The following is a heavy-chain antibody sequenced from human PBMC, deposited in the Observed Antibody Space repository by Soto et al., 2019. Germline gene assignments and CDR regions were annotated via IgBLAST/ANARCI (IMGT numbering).Heavy chain of an antibody. CDR2: IYDGGRT. V-gene: IGHV4-30-4*01. CDR1: GGSISTVDYW. J-gene: IGHJ4*02. Sequence: QVQLQESGPGLVKPSQTLSLTCTVSGGSISTVDYWWSWIRQSPDMGLEWIGHIYDGGRTYNNPSLERRVTMSVATSRSQLSLPLSSVSAADTAVYYCARGPSGDKVDSWGQGTLVTVSS. D-gene: IGHD7-27*01. CDR3: ARGPSGDKVDS.